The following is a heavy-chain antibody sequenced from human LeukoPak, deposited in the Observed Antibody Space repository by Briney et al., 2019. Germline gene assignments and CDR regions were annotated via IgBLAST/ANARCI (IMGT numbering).Heavy chain of an antibody. Sequence: SETLSLTCAVYGGSFSGYYWSWIRQPPGKGLEWIGEINHSGSTNYNPSLKSRVTISVDTSKNQFSLKLSSVTAADTAVYYCARVFGETYYYYYYYMDVWGKGTTVTVSS. CDR3: ARVFGETYYYYYYYMDV. CDR2: INHSGST. D-gene: IGHD3-10*02. V-gene: IGHV4-34*01. J-gene: IGHJ6*03. CDR1: GGSFSGYY.